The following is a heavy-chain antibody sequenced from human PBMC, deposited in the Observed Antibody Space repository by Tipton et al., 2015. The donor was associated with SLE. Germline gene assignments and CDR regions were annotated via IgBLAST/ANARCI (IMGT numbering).Heavy chain of an antibody. CDR3: VKDRYCGGGTCFASFFDY. D-gene: IGHD2-15*01. CDR1: GFTFRTYS. Sequence: SLRLSCAASGFTFRTYSMSWVRQAPGKGLEWISLISGGGGSTYYADSVKGRFTVSRDNSKNTVFLHMNSLRADDTAVYYCVKDRYCGGGTCFASFFDYWGQGTLVAVSS. V-gene: IGHV3-23*01. J-gene: IGHJ4*02. CDR2: ISGGGGST.